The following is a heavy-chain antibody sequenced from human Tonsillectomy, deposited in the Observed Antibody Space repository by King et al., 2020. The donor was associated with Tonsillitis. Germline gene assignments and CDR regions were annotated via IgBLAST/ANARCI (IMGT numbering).Heavy chain of an antibody. D-gene: IGHD2/OR15-2a*01. CDR2: ISSGGSSI. Sequence: VQLVESGGGLVQPGGSLRLSVAASGFSFSSYEMNWVRQAPGKGLEWVSYISSGGSSIYYADSVRDRFTISRDNDKNSLYLQMNLRAEDTAVYYCARGNPRISFDYWGQGTLVTVSS. V-gene: IGHV3-48*03. CDR1: GFSFSSYE. J-gene: IGHJ4*02. CDR3: ARGNPRISFDY.